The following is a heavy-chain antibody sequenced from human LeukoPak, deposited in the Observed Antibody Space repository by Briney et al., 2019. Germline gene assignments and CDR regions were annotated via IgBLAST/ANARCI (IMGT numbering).Heavy chain of an antibody. J-gene: IGHJ4*02. CDR2: IYYSGST. CDR1: GGSISSSSYY. D-gene: IGHD3-22*01. V-gene: IGHV4-39*07. CDR3: ARGGHLNYYAPNYYDSSGYWY. Sequence: NPSETLSLTCTVSGGSISSSSYYWGWIRQPPGKGLEWIGSIYYSGSTYYNPSLKSRVTISVDTSKNQFSLKLSSVTAADTAVYYCARGGHLNYYAPNYYDSSGYWYWGQGTLVTVSS.